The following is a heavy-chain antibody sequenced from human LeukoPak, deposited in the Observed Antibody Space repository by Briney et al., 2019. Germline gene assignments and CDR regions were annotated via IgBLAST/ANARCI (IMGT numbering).Heavy chain of an antibody. D-gene: IGHD3-9*01. V-gene: IGHV3-23*01. J-gene: IGHJ4*02. Sequence: GGPLRLSCAASGFTFSSYAMSWVRQAPGKGLEWVSAISGSGGSTYYADSVKGRFTISRDNSKNTLYLQMNSLRAEDTAVYYRAKGLRYFDWLSYFDYWGQGTLVTVSS. CDR3: AKGLRYFDWLSYFDY. CDR1: GFTFSSYA. CDR2: ISGSGGST.